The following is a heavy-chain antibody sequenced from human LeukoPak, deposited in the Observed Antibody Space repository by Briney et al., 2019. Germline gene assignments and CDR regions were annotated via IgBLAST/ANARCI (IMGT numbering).Heavy chain of an antibody. CDR3: ARAGSGSYYKKPLDY. D-gene: IGHD3-10*01. CDR2: INQRGST. Sequence: SETLSLTCAVYGGSFSDSFWSWIRQPPGKGLEWIGEINQRGSTNYNPSLKGRVTISVDTSKKQLSLKLNSVTDADTAVYYCARAGSGSYYKKPLDYWGQGTLVTVSS. CDR1: GGSFSDSF. J-gene: IGHJ4*02. V-gene: IGHV4-34*01.